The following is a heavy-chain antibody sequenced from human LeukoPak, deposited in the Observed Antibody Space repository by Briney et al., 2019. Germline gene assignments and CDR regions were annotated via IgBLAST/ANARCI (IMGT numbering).Heavy chain of an antibody. D-gene: IGHD3-22*01. CDR1: GGSISTYY. V-gene: IGHV4-59*01. J-gene: IGHJ6*02. CDR3: ARSYDSRGYFYYGMDV. Sequence: PSETLSLTCTVSGGSISTYYWSWIRQPPGKGLEWIAYIYYSGTTDYNPSLKSRVTITLDTSKNQFSLKLNSVTAADTAVYYCARSYDSRGYFYYGMDVWGQGTTATVSS. CDR2: IYYSGTT.